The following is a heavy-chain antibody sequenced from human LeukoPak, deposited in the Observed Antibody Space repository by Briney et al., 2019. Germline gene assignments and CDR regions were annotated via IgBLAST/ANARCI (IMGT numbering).Heavy chain of an antibody. CDR1: GFTFSSYA. J-gene: IGHJ3*02. CDR3: AKDEGIVVVPAASDAFDI. V-gene: IGHV3-23*01. D-gene: IGHD2-2*01. Sequence: GGSLRLSCAASGFTFSSYAMSWVRQARGKGLEWVSAISGSGGSTYYADSVKGRFTISRDNSKNTLYLQMNSLRAEDTAVYYCAKDEGIVVVPAASDAFDIWGQGTMVTVSS. CDR2: ISGSGGST.